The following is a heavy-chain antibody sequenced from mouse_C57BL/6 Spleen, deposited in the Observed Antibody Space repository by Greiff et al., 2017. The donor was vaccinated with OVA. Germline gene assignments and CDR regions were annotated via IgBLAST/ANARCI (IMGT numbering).Heavy chain of an antibody. CDR2: INPNNGGT. J-gene: IGHJ4*01. CDR1: GYTFTDYY. Sequence: EVQLQQSGPELVKPGASVKISCKASGYTFTDYYMNWVKQSHGKSLEWIGDINPNNGGTSYNQKFKGKATLTVDKSSSTAYMELRSLTSEDSAVYYCARRGDIYYYAMDYWGQGTSVTVSS. CDR3: ARRGDIYYYAMDY. V-gene: IGHV1-26*01. D-gene: IGHD3-3*01.